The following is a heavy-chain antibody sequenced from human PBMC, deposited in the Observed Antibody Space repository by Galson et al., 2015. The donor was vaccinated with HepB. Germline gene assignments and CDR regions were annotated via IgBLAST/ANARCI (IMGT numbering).Heavy chain of an antibody. CDR2: FYLSGST. CDR1: GGSIRRYY. J-gene: IGHJ4*02. Sequence: SETLSLPCTGSGGSIRRYYWSWSRQPPGEGMGGGGVFYLSGSTNYNPSLKSRVTISVDTSKNQLSLKLSSVTAADTAVYYCARVNMARSSSALDYWGQGTLVTVSS. D-gene: IGHD6-6*01. V-gene: IGHV4-59*01. CDR3: ARVNMARSSSALDY.